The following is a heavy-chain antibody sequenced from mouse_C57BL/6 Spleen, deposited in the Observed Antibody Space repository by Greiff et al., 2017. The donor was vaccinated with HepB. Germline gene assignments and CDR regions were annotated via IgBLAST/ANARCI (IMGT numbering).Heavy chain of an antibody. CDR2: IDPENGDT. Sequence: VQLQQSGAELVRPGASVKLSCTASGFNIKDDYMHWVKQRPEQGLEWIGWIDPENGDTEYASKFQGKATITADTSSNTAYLQLSSLTSEDTAVYYCTTGSSYEYYAMDYWGQGTSVTVSS. D-gene: IGHD1-1*01. J-gene: IGHJ4*01. CDR3: TTGSSYEYYAMDY. CDR1: GFNIKDDY. V-gene: IGHV14-4*01.